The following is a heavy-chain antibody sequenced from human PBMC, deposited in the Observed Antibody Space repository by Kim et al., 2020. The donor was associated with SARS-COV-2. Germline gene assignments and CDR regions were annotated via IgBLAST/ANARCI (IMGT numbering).Heavy chain of an antibody. CDR1: GGTFSSYA. J-gene: IGHJ5*02. CDR3: ARDRGVVPAAMARWSFDP. CDR2: IIPILGIA. Sequence: SVKVSCKASGGTFSSYAISWVRQAPGQGLEWMGRIIPILGIANYAQKFQGRVTITADKSTSTAYMELSSLRSEDTAVYYCARDRGVVPAAMARWSFDPWGQGTLVTVSS. V-gene: IGHV1-69*04. D-gene: IGHD2-2*01.